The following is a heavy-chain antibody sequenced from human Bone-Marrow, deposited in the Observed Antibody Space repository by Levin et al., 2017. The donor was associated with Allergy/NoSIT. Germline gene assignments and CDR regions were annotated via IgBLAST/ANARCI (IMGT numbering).Heavy chain of an antibody. CDR3: ARETCTSTSCEYHYYYYYGLDV. D-gene: IGHD2-2*01. CDR2: ISSSGSTI. J-gene: IGHJ6*02. Sequence: PGGSLRLSCAASGFTFKDYYMSWIRQAPGKGLEWVSYISSSGSTIYYSDSVQGRFTISRDNAKNSLYLQMNSLRAEDTAVDYCARETCTSTSCEYHYYYYYGLDVWGQGTTVTVSS. CDR1: GFTFKDYY. V-gene: IGHV3-11*01.